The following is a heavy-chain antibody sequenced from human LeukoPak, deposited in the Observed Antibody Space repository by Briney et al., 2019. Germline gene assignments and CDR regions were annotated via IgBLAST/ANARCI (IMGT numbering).Heavy chain of an antibody. CDR3: ARGEPYCSGGSCYIDY. CDR2: ISSYNGDT. J-gene: IGHJ4*02. Sequence: ASVKVSCKASGYTFTSYGISWVRQAPGQGLEWMGWISSYNGDTNYAQKLQGRVTMTTDTSTSTAYMELRSLRSDDTAVYYCARGEPYCSGGSCYIDYWGQGTLVTVSS. CDR1: GYTFTSYG. V-gene: IGHV1-18*04. D-gene: IGHD2-15*01.